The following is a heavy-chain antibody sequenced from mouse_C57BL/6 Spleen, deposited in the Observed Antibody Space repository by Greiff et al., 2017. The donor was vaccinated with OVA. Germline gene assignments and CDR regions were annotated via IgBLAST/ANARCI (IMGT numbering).Heavy chain of an antibody. J-gene: IGHJ3*01. D-gene: IGHD1-1*01. CDR1: GYTFTDYE. CDR2: IDPETGGT. V-gene: IGHV1-15*01. Sequence: QVQLQQSGAELVRPGASVTLSCKASGYTFTDYEMHWVKQTPVHGLEWIGAIDPETGGTAYNQKFKGKAILTADKSSSTAYMELRSLTSEDSAVYYCTSNPSYYYGSSFYWGQGTLVTVSA. CDR3: TSNPSYYYGSSFY.